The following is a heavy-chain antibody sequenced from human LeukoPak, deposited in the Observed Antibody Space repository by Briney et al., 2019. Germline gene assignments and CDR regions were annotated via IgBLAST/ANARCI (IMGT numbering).Heavy chain of an antibody. CDR2: INNDGVRT. J-gene: IGHJ4*02. V-gene: IGHV3-74*03. D-gene: IGHD6-19*01. CDR3: ARKPLSGGCGGTIDY. CDR1: GVTLSRYW. Sequence: SGGTLRLSCALSGVTLSRYWMNWVREAPGKGVGWRTGINNDGVRTTYADSVKGRFTISRENAKKTMYMRMNRLRGEDRAIYYCARKPLSGGCGGTIDYWGQGTLVTVSS.